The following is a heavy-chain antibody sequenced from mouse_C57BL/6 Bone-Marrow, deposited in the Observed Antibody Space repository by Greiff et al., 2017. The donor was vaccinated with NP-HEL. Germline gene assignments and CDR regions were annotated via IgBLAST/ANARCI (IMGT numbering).Heavy chain of an antibody. CDR2: IWRGGST. J-gene: IGHJ4*01. CDR1: GFSLTSYG. CDR3: AKNQEKWLLRGYAMDY. V-gene: IGHV2-5*01. D-gene: IGHD2-3*01. Sequence: VQLQQSGPGLVQPSQSLSITCTVSGFSLTSYGVHWVRQSPGKGLEWLGVIWRGGSTDYNAAFMSRLSITKDNSKSQVFFKMNSLQADDTAIYYCAKNQEKWLLRGYAMDYWGQGTSVTVSS.